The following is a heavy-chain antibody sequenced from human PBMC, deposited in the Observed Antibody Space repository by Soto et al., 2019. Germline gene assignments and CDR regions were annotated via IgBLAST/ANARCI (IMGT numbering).Heavy chain of an antibody. V-gene: IGHV3-21*01. D-gene: IGHD3-10*01. Sequence: EVQLVESGGGLVKPGGSLRLSCAASGFTFSSYSMNWVRQAPGKGLEWVSYISSSSSYIYYADSVKGRFTISRDNAKNSLYLQMNSLRAEDTAVYYCARENRGSNNWFDPWGQGTLVTVSS. CDR3: ARENRGSNNWFDP. J-gene: IGHJ5*02. CDR2: ISSSSSYI. CDR1: GFTFSSYS.